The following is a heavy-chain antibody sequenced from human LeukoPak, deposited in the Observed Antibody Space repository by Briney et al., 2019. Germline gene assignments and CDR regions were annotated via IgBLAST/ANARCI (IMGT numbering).Heavy chain of an antibody. D-gene: IGHD4/OR15-4a*01. CDR3: ARVWQDNSGVDY. Sequence: GGSLRLSCAASGFTVSSNYMNWVRQAPGKGLEWVSVIYGGGNIYYADSVRGRFAISRDNAKNSLYLQMNSLRDEDTAVYYCARVWQDNSGVDYWGQGTLVTVSS. CDR2: IYGGGNI. CDR1: GFTVSSNY. V-gene: IGHV3-53*01. J-gene: IGHJ4*02.